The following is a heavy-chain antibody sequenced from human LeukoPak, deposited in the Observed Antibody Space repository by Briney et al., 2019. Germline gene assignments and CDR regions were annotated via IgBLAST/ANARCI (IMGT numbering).Heavy chain of an antibody. CDR1: GYTLTELS. V-gene: IGHV1-24*01. J-gene: IGHJ4*02. D-gene: IGHD5-18*01. CDR3: ATGDTAMVKASPDY. CDR2: FVPEDGET. Sequence: ASVKVSCKVSGYTLTELSMHWVRQAPGKGLEWMGGFVPEDGETIYAQKFQGRVTMTEDTSTDTAYMELSSLRSEDTAVYYCATGDTAMVKASPDYWGQGTLVTVSS.